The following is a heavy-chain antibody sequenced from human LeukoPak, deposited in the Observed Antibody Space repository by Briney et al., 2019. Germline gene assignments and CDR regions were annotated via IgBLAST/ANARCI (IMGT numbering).Heavy chain of an antibody. CDR3: ARSYSSSWPFDY. J-gene: IGHJ4*02. CDR2: IYYSGST. V-gene: IGHV4-59*08. Sequence: SETLSLTCSVSGGSMNRYYWSWIRQPPGKGLEWIGYIYYSGSTNYNPSLKSRVTISVDTSKNQFSLKLSSVTAADTAVYYCARSYSSSWPFDYWGQGTLVTVSS. CDR1: GGSMNRYY. D-gene: IGHD6-13*01.